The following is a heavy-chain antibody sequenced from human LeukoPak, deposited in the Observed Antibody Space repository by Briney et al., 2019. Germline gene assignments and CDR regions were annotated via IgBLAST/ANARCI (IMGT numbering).Heavy chain of an antibody. Sequence: ASVKVSCKASGYTFTSYGISWVRQAPGQGLEWMGWINTNTGNPTYAQGFIGRFVFSLDTSVSTAYLQISSLKTEDTAVYYCARSLTYGDRPPFDYWGQGTLVTVSS. V-gene: IGHV7-4-1*02. D-gene: IGHD4-17*01. CDR1: GYTFTSYG. J-gene: IGHJ4*02. CDR3: ARSLTYGDRPPFDY. CDR2: INTNTGNP.